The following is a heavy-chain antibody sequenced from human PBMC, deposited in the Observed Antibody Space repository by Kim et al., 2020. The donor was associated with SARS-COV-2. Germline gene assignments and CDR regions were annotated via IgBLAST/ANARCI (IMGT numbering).Heavy chain of an antibody. D-gene: IGHD5-18*01. V-gene: IGHV3-64D*09. CDR3: VKGRKRWIQFDY. CDR1: GFTFSSYA. Sequence: GGSLRLSCSASGFTFSSYAMYWVRQAPGKGLDYVSAISSEGAGSFYADSVKGRFNISRDNSNKTLYLQMSSLRGEDTAVYYCVKGRKRWIQFDYWGRGALVIVSS. J-gene: IGHJ4*02. CDR2: ISSEGAGS.